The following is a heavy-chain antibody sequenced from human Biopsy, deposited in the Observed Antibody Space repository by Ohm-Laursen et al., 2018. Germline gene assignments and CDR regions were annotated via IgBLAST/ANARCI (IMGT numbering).Heavy chain of an antibody. CDR2: IAYDGSNK. Sequence: SLRLSCAASGFGMYAMHWVRQPPGKGLERPAMIAYDGSNKYYAESVKGRFTISRDRSRDTVHLQMNSLRYEDTALYYCAKDGGQWLGGAFDIWGHGTMVSVSS. CDR1: GFGMYA. CDR3: AKDGGQWLGGAFDI. J-gene: IGHJ3*02. D-gene: IGHD6-19*01. V-gene: IGHV3-30*18.